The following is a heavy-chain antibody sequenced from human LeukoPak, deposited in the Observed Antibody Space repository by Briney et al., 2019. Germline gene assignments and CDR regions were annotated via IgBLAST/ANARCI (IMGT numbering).Heavy chain of an antibody. V-gene: IGHV1-18*01. Sequence: ASVKVSCKASGYTFASYGISWVRQAPGQGLEWMGWISAYNGNTNYAQKLQGRVTMTTDTSTSTAYMEPRSLRSDDTAVYYCARGAADYYGSSGYYWGQGTLVTVSS. D-gene: IGHD3-22*01. J-gene: IGHJ4*02. CDR1: GYTFASYG. CDR2: ISAYNGNT. CDR3: ARGAADYYGSSGYY.